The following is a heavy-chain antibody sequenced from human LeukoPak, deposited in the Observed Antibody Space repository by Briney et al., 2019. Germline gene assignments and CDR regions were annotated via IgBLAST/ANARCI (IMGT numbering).Heavy chain of an antibody. CDR3: ARASGSSWSYYYYYGMDV. D-gene: IGHD6-13*01. CDR2: IYSGGST. V-gene: IGHV3-53*01. Sequence: PGGSLRLSCAASGFTFSSYEMNWVRQAPGKGLEWVSVIYSGGSTYYADSVKGRFTISRDNSKNTLYLQMNSLRAEDTAVYYCARASGSSWSYYYYYGMDVWGKGTTVTVSS. J-gene: IGHJ6*04. CDR1: GFTFSSYE.